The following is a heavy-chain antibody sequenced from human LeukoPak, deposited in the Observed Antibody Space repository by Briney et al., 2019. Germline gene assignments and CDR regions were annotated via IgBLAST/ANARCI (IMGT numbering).Heavy chain of an antibody. V-gene: IGHV4-39*01. Sequence: TSETLSLTCTVSGGSVSSSSYYWGWIRQPPGKGLEWIGNIYYSGITYYNPSLKSRVTISVDTSKNQFSLNLSSVTAADTAVYYCARRAPHCSGGSCYSVGAFDIWGQGTIVAVSS. CDR3: ARRAPHCSGGSCYSVGAFDI. CDR2: IYYSGIT. D-gene: IGHD2-15*01. J-gene: IGHJ3*02. CDR1: GGSVSSSSYY.